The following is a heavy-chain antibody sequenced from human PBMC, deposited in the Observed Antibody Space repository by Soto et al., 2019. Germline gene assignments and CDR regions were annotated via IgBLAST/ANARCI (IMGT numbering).Heavy chain of an antibody. V-gene: IGHV4-59*01. CDR3: AGGTNRYDSSGYNFDY. D-gene: IGHD3-22*01. CDR2: IYYSGST. Sequence: PSETLSLTCTVSGGSISSYYWSWIRQPPAKGLEWIGYIYYSGSTNYNPSLKSRVTISVDTSKNQFSLKLSSVTAADTALYYCAGGTNRYDSSGYNFDYWGQGTLVTVSS. CDR1: GGSISSYY. J-gene: IGHJ4*02.